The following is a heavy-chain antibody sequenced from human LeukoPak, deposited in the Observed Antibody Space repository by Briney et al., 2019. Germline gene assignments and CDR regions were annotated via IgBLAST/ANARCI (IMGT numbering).Heavy chain of an antibody. CDR3: ARHASGGDNGKFDY. J-gene: IGHJ4*02. V-gene: IGHV4-59*08. D-gene: IGHD2-21*02. CDR2: IYYSGST. Sequence: SETLSLTCTVANNSISGYYWSWIRRPPGKGLEWIGYIYYSGSTNYNPSLKSRVTISVDTSKNQLSLKLSSLTAADTAVYYCARHASGGDNGKFDYWGQGTLVTVSS. CDR1: NNSISGYY.